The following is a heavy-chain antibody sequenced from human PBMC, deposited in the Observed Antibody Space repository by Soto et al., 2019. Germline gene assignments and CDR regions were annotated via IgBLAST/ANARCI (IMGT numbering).Heavy chain of an antibody. Sequence: DVQLVESGGGLVQPGGSLRLACAASGFSFNTYWMTWVRQAPGKGLEWVANIKGDGSRIHYVDSVEGRFTISRDNAKNSLFLQMNSLRVEDSAVYHCARDSSPGSGNVWYDAFDVRGQGTKVTVSS. V-gene: IGHV3-7*01. J-gene: IGHJ3*01. CDR3: ARDSSPGSGNVWYDAFDV. CDR1: GFSFNTYW. D-gene: IGHD6-19*01. CDR2: IKGDGSRI.